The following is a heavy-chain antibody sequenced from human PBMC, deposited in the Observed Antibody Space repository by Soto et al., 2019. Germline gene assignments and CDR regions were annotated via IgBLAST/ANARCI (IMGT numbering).Heavy chain of an antibody. CDR2: IYYSGST. V-gene: IGHV4-39*01. D-gene: IGHD4-17*01. J-gene: IGHJ5*02. CDR1: GGSISSSSYY. Sequence: KPSETLSLTCTVSGGSISSSSYYWGWIRQPPGKGLEWIGSIYYSGSTCYNPSLKSRVTISVDTSKNQFSLKLSSVTAADTAVYYCARHSGRAPLRLRAIGWFDPWGQGTLVTVSS. CDR3: ARHSGRAPLRLRAIGWFDP.